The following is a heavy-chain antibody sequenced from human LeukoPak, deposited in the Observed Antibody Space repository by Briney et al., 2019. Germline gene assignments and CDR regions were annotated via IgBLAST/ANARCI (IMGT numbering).Heavy chain of an antibody. Sequence: PGGSLRLSCAASGFTFSSYAMHWVRQAPGKGLEWVAVISYDGSNKYYADSVKGRFTISRDNSKNTLYLQMNSLRAEDTAVYYCAKDLGYSYGYGAFDIWGQGTMVTVSS. CDR1: GFTFSSYA. D-gene: IGHD5-18*01. J-gene: IGHJ3*02. CDR2: ISYDGSNK. CDR3: AKDLGYSYGYGAFDI. V-gene: IGHV3-30*04.